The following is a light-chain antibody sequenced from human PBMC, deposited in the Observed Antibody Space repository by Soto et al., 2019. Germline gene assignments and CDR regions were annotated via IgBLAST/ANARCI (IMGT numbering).Light chain of an antibody. CDR3: QQYGTSLLT. CDR2: GAS. CDR1: QSVRSTT. Sequence: EIVLTQSPGTLSLSPGERPTLSSRAGQSVRSTTLAWYQQKPGQAPRLLIYGASSRATGIPDRFSGSGSGTDFTLTISRLEPEDCAVYYCQQYGTSLLTFGGGTKVEIK. J-gene: IGKJ4*01. V-gene: IGKV3-20*01.